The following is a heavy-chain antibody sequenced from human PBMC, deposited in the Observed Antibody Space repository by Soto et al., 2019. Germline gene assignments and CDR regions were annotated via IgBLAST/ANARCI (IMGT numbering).Heavy chain of an antibody. CDR3: TRDQPGVGIDY. D-gene: IGHD1-26*01. CDR2: IDNDGSGT. Sequence: EVQLVESGGGLVQPGGSLRLSCAASGFTFSSYWMHWVRQVPGKGLLWVTHIDNDGSGTSYADSVRGRFTISRDNAKSTLYLQMNSVRAEDTAVYYCTRDQPGVGIDYWGQGTLVTVSS. V-gene: IGHV3-74*01. CDR1: GFTFSSYW. J-gene: IGHJ4*02.